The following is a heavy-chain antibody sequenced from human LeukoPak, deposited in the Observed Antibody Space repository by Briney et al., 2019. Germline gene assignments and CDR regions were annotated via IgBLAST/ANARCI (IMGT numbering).Heavy chain of an antibody. CDR3: ARRKWQRGPDVVNPFDY. V-gene: IGHV4-39*01. Sequence: SETLSLTCTVSGGSISSTYFYWGWIRQSPGKGLEWIGSINYSGRIYYNPSLKSRVTISVDTSKNQFSLRLSSVTAADTAVYYCARRKWQRGPDVVNPFDYWGQGTLVTVSS. CDR1: GGSISSTYFY. CDR2: INYSGRI. D-gene: IGHD5-12*01. J-gene: IGHJ4*02.